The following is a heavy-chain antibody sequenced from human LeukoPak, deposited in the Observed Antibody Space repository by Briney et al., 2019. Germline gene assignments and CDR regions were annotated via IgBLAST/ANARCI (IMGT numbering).Heavy chain of an antibody. CDR2: VYSGGNT. J-gene: IGHJ4*02. V-gene: IGHV3-66*02. Sequence: GGSLRLSWAASGFTVSTTYLSWVRQAPGKGLEWVSVVYSGGNTYYTDSVKGRFTISRDNSKNTLYLQMNSLRAEDTAVYYCASNGENSGTFLQFDCWGQGTLVTVSS. D-gene: IGHD1-26*01. CDR1: GFTVSTTY. CDR3: ASNGENSGTFLQFDC.